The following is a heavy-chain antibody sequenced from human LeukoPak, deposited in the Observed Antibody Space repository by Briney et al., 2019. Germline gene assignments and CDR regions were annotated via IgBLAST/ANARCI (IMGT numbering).Heavy chain of an antibody. D-gene: IGHD3-10*01. V-gene: IGHV4-38-2*02. CDR2: IYHSGST. CDR3: ARGGGSGPGDWFDP. J-gene: IGHJ5*02. Sequence: SETLSLTCTVSGYSISSGYYWGWIRQPPGKGLEWIGSIYHSGSTYYNPSLKSRVTISVDTSKNQFSLKLSSVTAADTAVYYCARGGGSGPGDWFDPWGQGTLVTVSS. CDR1: GYSISSGYY.